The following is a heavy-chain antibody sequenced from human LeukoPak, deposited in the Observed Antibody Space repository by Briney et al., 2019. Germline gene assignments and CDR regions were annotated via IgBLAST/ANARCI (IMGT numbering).Heavy chain of an antibody. CDR1: GGTFSSYA. CDR3: ARSGIAARPSNYYYHMDV. Sequence: SVKVSCKASGGTFSSYAISWVRQAPGQGLEWMGGIIPIFGTANYAQKFQGRVTITTDESTSTAYMELSSLRSEDTAVYYCARSGIAARPSNYYYHMDVWGKGTTVTVSS. CDR2: IIPIFGTA. J-gene: IGHJ6*03. V-gene: IGHV1-69*05. D-gene: IGHD6-6*01.